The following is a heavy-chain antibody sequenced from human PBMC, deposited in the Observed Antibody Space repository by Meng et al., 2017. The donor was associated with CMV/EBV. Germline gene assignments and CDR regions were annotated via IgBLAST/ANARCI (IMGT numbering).Heavy chain of an antibody. Sequence: QVQLVQSVAEVKKPGASVKVSCKASGYTFTSYGISWVRQAPGQGLEWMGWISAYNGNTNYAQKLQGRVTMTTDTSTSTAYMELRSLRSDDTAVYYCAAYPQTMVRGVALWGAFDYWGQGTLVTVSS. V-gene: IGHV1-18*01. J-gene: IGHJ4*02. D-gene: IGHD3-10*01. CDR2: ISAYNGNT. CDR3: AAYPQTMVRGVALWGAFDY. CDR1: GYTFTSYG.